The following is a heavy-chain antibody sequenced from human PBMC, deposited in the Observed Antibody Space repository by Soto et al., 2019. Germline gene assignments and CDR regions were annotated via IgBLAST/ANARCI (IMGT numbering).Heavy chain of an antibody. V-gene: IGHV4-59*01. CDR1: GGSIISYY. CDR3: ARYRGGSFYFDY. D-gene: IGHD1-26*01. J-gene: IGHJ4*02. CDR2: IYYSGST. Sequence: SETLSLTCTVSGGSIISYYWIWIRQPPGKGLEWIGYIYYSGSTNYNPSLKSRVTISVDTSKNQFSLKLSSVTAADTAVYYCARYRGGSFYFDYWGQGTLVTVSS.